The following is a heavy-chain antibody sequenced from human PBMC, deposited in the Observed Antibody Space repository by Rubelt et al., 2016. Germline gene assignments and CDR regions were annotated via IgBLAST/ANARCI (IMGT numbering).Heavy chain of an antibody. CDR2: IYYDGST. V-gene: IGHV4-59*11. J-gene: IGHJ4*02. CDR3: ARERYNNYIDY. D-gene: IGHD1-1*01. CDR1: GGSISNHY. Sequence: GPGLVKPSETLSLTCTVSGGSISNHYWSWIRQPPGKGPEWIGYIYYDGSTNYNPSLKSRVTISVDTSKNQFSLKLSSVTAADTAVYYCARERYNNYIDYWGQGTLVTVSS.